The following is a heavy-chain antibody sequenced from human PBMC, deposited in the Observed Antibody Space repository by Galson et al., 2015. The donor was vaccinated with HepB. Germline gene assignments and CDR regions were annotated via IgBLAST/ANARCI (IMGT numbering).Heavy chain of an antibody. D-gene: IGHD2-2*01. V-gene: IGHV3-23*01. Sequence: SLRLSCAASGFTFSSYAMSWVRQAPGKGLEWVSAISGSGPSTYYADSVKGRFTISRDISKNTLYLQMNTLRAEDTAVYYCARVDGGYCRSTSCRLYYYYYYGMDVWGQGTTVTVSS. J-gene: IGHJ6*02. CDR1: GFTFSSYA. CDR3: ARVDGGYCRSTSCRLYYYYYYGMDV. CDR2: ISGSGPST.